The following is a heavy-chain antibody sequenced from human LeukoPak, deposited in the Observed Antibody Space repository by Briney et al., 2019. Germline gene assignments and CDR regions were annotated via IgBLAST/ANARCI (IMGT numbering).Heavy chain of an antibody. V-gene: IGHV3-53*01. J-gene: IGHJ3*02. CDR1: GFTVSDNY. CDR2: IYSAGAT. Sequence: GWSLRLSCAASGFTVSDNYMTWVRQAPGKGLEWVSSIYSAGATHYAESVKGRFTISRDNSKNTLYLQMNSLRAEDMAVYYCGRIEWERLGRALDIWGQGTMVTVSS. D-gene: IGHD1-26*01. CDR3: GRIEWERLGRALDI.